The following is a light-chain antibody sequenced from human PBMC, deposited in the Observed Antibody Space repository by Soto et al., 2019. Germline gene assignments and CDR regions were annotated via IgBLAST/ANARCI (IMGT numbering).Light chain of an antibody. Sequence: QSVLTQPASVSGSPGQSITISCTGTSSDVGGYSYVSWYQHHPGKAPKLMIYDVTNRPSGVSNRFSGSKSGNTASLIISGLQAEDEADYYCSSYRSSDTRVVFGGGTKVTVL. V-gene: IGLV2-14*03. J-gene: IGLJ2*01. CDR2: DVT. CDR1: SSDVGGYSY. CDR3: SSYRSSDTRVV.